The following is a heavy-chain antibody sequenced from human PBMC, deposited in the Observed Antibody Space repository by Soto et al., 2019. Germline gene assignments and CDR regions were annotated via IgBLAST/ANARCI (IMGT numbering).Heavy chain of an antibody. CDR3: ARDRTDSGYYTNWLDP. D-gene: IGHD3-22*01. J-gene: IGHJ5*02. CDR2: IIPIFGTT. Sequence: SVKVSCKASGGTFSSYAISWVRQAPGQGLEWMGGIIPIFGTTNYAQNLQGRVTISADKSTLTSYMELHSLTSDDTALYYCARDRTDSGYYTNWLDPWGQGXQVTVYS. V-gene: IGHV1-69*06. CDR1: GGTFSSYA.